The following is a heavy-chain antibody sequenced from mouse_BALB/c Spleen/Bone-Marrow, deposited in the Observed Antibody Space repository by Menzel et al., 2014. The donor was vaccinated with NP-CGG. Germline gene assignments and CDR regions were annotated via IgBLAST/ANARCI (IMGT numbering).Heavy chain of an antibody. CDR2: IWAGGST. CDR1: GFSLTGYG. V-gene: IGHV2-9*02. D-gene: IGHD2-3*01. CDR3: ARDYGYYKDVGDY. Sequence: VQRVESGPGLVAPSQSLSITCTVSGFSLTGYGLHWVRQPPGKGLEWLGVIWAGGSTNYNSALMSRLNISKDNSKSQVFLKMNSLQTDDTAMYYCARDYGYYKDVGDYWGQGTTLTVSS. J-gene: IGHJ2*01.